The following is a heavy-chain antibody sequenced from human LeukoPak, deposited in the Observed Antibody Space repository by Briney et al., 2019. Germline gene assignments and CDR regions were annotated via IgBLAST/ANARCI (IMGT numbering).Heavy chain of an antibody. D-gene: IGHD6-6*01. Sequence: PGGSLRLSCAASGFTFSNHALNWVRQAPGKGLEWVSGITGYGGSTTYADTLKGRFTVSRDNSNNTLYLQMYSLRAEDTAIYYCAKEVYSSSSSPYFDYWGQGTLVTVSS. CDR3: AKEVYSSSSSPYFDY. J-gene: IGHJ4*02. V-gene: IGHV3-23*01. CDR2: ITGYGGST. CDR1: GFTFSNHA.